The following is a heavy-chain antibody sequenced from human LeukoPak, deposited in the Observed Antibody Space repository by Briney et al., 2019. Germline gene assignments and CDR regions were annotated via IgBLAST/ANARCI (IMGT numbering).Heavy chain of an antibody. V-gene: IGHV4-59*01. CDR3: ARVSWFPGTSYYYMDV. J-gene: IGHJ6*03. D-gene: IGHD1-1*01. CDR1: GGSISSYY. Sequence: SETLSLTCTVSGGSISSYYWSWIRQPPGKGLEWIGYIYYSGTTNYNPSLKSRVTISIDTSKNQFSLKLTSVTAADTAVYYCARVSWFPGTSYYYMDVWGKGTTVTVSS. CDR2: IYYSGTT.